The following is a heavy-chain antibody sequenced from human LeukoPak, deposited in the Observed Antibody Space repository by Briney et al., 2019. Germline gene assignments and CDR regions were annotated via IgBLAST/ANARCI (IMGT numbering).Heavy chain of an antibody. V-gene: IGHV3-7*01. CDR2: IKQDGSER. CDR3: ARVRPADLIAAAGSWGYYYYGMDV. D-gene: IGHD6-13*01. J-gene: IGHJ6*02. Sequence: GGSLRLSCAASGFTFSSYWMSWVRQAPGKGLEWVANIKQDGSERYYVDSGKGRFTISRDNAKNSLYLQMNSLRAEDTAVYYCARVRPADLIAAAGSWGYYYYGMDVWGQGTTVTVSS. CDR1: GFTFSSYW.